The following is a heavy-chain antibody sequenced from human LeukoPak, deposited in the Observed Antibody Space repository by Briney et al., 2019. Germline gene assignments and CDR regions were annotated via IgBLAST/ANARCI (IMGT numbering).Heavy chain of an antibody. CDR3: ARSETYYYYYMDV. V-gene: IGHV4-59*01. Sequence: SETLSLTCPVSGGSISSYYWSWIRQPPGKGLEWIGYIYYSGSTNYNPSLKSRVTISVDTSKNQFSLKLSSVTAADTAVYYCARSETYYYYYMDVWGKGTTVTVSS. J-gene: IGHJ6*03. D-gene: IGHD1-14*01. CDR1: GGSISSYY. CDR2: IYYSGST.